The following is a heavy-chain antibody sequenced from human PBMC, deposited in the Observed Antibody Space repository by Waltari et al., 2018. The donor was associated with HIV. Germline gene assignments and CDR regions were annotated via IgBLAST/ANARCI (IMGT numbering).Heavy chain of an antibody. CDR3: ARGPRSGYTYG. CDR2: IYYSGST. D-gene: IGHD5-18*01. Sequence: QVQLQESGPGLVKPSETLSLPCTVPGGSVSSGSYYWSWIRQPPGKGLEWIGYIYYSGSTNYNPSLKSRVTISVDTSQNQFSLKLSSVTAADTAVYYCARGPRSGYTYGWGQGTLVTVSS. CDR1: GGSVSSGSYY. J-gene: IGHJ4*02. V-gene: IGHV4-61*01.